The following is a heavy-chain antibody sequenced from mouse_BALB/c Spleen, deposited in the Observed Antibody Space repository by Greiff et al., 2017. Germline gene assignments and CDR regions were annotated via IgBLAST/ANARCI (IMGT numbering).Heavy chain of an antibody. CDR3: ARQRLDYDKDYLDY. Sequence: EVHLVESGGDLVKPGGSLKLSCAASGFTFSGYGMSWVRQTPDKRLEWVATISSGGSYTYYPDSVKGRFTISRDNAKNTLYLQMSSLKSEDTAMYDCARQRLDYDKDYLDYWGQGTTLTVSS. CDR1: GFTFSGYG. V-gene: IGHV5-6*01. CDR2: ISSGGSYT. J-gene: IGHJ2*01. D-gene: IGHD2-4*01.